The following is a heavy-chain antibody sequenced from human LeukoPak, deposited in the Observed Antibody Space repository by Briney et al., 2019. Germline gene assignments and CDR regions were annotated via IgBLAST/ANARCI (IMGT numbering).Heavy chain of an antibody. CDR3: ARGYRGVVPAAAFDY. D-gene: IGHD2-2*01. V-gene: IGHV1-8*01. CDR1: GYTFTSYD. Sequence: ASVKVSCKASGYTFTSYDINWVRQATGQGLEWIGWMNPNSGNTGYAQKFQGRVTMTRNTSISTAYMELSSLRSEDTAVYYCARGYRGVVPAAAFDYWGQGTLVTVSS. J-gene: IGHJ4*02. CDR2: MNPNSGNT.